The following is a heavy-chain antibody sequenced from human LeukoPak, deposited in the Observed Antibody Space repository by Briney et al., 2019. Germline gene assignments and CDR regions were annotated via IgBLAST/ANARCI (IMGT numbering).Heavy chain of an antibody. Sequence: GGSLRLSCAASGFTFSNAWMSWARQAPGKGLEWVSAISGSGGSTYYADSVKGRFTISRDNSKNTLYLQMNSLRAEDTAVYYCARGFDAFDIWGQGTMVTVSS. V-gene: IGHV3-23*01. CDR3: ARGFDAFDI. CDR2: ISGSGGST. J-gene: IGHJ3*02. CDR1: GFTFSNAW.